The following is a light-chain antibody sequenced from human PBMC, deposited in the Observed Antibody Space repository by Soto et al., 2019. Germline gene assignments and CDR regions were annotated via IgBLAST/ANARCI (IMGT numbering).Light chain of an antibody. V-gene: IGLV2-14*01. Sequence: QSALTQPASVSGSPGQSITISCTGTGSDVGGYNYVSWYQQHPGKAPKLMIYDVSYRPSGVSNRFSVSKSANAASPTSSGLQAEDEADYYCSSYPHCAPTYVCGPGTKVTVL. CDR2: DVS. J-gene: IGLJ1*01. CDR3: SSYPHCAPTYV. CDR1: GSDVGGYNY.